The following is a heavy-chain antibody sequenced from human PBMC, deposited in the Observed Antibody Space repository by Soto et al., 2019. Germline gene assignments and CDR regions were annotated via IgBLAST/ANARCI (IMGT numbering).Heavy chain of an antibody. D-gene: IGHD3-3*01. V-gene: IGHV4-4*07. J-gene: IGHJ6*01. CDR1: MSSHK. CDR3: ARGVILFLQRFGANYGMEV. CDR2: IYTSGSN. Sequence: MSSHKWSWIGQPAWRRLEWSGRIYTSGSNNCRPSLKNRVTMSVDTSKKQFSLTLSSLTAADTAVYYCARGVILFLQRFGANYGMEVWRQGPTVT.